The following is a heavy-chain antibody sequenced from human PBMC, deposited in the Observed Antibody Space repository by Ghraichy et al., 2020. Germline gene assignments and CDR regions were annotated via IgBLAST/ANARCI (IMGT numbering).Heavy chain of an antibody. V-gene: IGHV3-30-3*01. D-gene: IGHD6-13*01. Sequence: GGSLRLSCAASGFTFSSYAMHWVRQAPGKGLEWVAVISYDGSNKYYADSVKGRFTISRDNSKNTLYLQMNSLRAEDKAVYYCARDGGVGSSSAHFDYWGQGTLVTVSS. CDR2: ISYDGSNK. CDR1: GFTFSSYA. CDR3: ARDGGVGSSSAHFDY. J-gene: IGHJ4*02.